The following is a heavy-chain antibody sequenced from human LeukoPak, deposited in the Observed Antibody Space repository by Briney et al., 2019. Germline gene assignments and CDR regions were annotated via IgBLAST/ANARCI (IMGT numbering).Heavy chain of an antibody. CDR2: ISAYNGNT. J-gene: IGHJ6*03. Sequence: ASVKVSCKASGYTFTSYGISWVRQAPGQGLEWMGWISAYNGNTNYAQKLQGRVTVTTDTSTSTAYMELRSLRSDDTAVYYCARGPAERASYYYYMDVWGKGTTVTVSS. CDR1: GYTFTSYG. CDR3: ARGPAERASYYYYMDV. D-gene: IGHD1-14*01. V-gene: IGHV1-18*01.